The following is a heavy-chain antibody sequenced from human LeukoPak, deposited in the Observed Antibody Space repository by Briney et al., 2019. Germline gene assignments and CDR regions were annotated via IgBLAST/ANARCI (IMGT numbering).Heavy chain of an antibody. Sequence: PGGSLRLSCAASGFTFSDYYMSWIRQAPGKGLEWVSYISSSSSYTNYADSVKGRFTISRDNAKNSLYLQMNSLRAEDTAVYYCARVAGDSSGSFAFDVWGQGTMVTVSS. CDR1: GFTFSDYY. D-gene: IGHD6-19*01. CDR2: ISSSSSYT. J-gene: IGHJ3*01. V-gene: IGHV3-11*05. CDR3: ARVAGDSSGSFAFDV.